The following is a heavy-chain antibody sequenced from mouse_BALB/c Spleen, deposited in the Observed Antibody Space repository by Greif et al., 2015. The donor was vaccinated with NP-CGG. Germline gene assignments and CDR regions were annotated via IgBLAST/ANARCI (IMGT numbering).Heavy chain of an antibody. D-gene: IGHD1-2*01. CDR1: GFTFSDYG. CDR3: ARVTTAPDAMDY. CDR2: ISNLAYSI. V-gene: IGHV5-15*02. Sequence: DVKLVESGGGLVQPGGSRKLSCAASGFTFSDYGMAWVRQAPGKGPEWVAFISNLAYSIYYADTVTGRFTISRENAKNTLYLEMSSLRSEDTAMYYCARVTTAPDAMDYWGQGTSVTVSS. J-gene: IGHJ4*01.